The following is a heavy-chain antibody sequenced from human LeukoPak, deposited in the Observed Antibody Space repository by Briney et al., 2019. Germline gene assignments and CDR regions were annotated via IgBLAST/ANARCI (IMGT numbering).Heavy chain of an antibody. D-gene: IGHD5-12*01. CDR3: AKDSGYDLKESYFDY. Sequence: GSSLTLFCAASGFTFDDYAMLWVRQAPGKGLEWVSGISWNSGSIGYADSVKGRFTISRDNAKNSLYLQMNSLRAEDTALYYCAKDSGYDLKESYFDYWGQGTLVTVPS. CDR1: GFTFDDYA. J-gene: IGHJ4*02. V-gene: IGHV3-9*01. CDR2: ISWNSGSI.